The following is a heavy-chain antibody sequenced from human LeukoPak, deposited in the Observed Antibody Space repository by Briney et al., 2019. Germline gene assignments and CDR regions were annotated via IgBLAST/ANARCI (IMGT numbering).Heavy chain of an antibody. D-gene: IGHD3-22*01. CDR3: AKASAMIVVVSKHFDY. CDR2: ISTSSSYI. CDR1: GFTFSSYG. J-gene: IGHJ4*02. V-gene: IGHV3-21*04. Sequence: GGSLRLSCAASGFTFSSYGMTWVRQAPGKGLEWVSFISTSSSYIYYADSVKGRFTISRDNAKNTLYLQMNSLRAEDTAVYYCAKASAMIVVVSKHFDYWGQGTLVTVSS.